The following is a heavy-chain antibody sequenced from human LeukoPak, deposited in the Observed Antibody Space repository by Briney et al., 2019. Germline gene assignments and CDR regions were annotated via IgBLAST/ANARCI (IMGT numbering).Heavy chain of an antibody. J-gene: IGHJ4*02. V-gene: IGHV3-33*06. CDR1: GFTFSTYG. CDR3: VKSHSSSWSVLDC. D-gene: IGHD6-13*01. Sequence: GRSLRLSCAVSGFTFSTYGMHWVRQAPGKGLEWVAVIYYDGNGKYYGDSVKGRFTISRYLSRNTLYLQMNSLRAEDTAVYYCVKSHSSSWSVLDCWGQGTLVTVSS. CDR2: IYYDGNGK.